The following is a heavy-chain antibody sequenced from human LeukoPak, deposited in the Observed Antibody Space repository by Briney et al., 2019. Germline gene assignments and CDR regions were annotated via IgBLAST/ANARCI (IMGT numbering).Heavy chain of an antibody. Sequence: PGRSLRLSCAASGFTFSSYAMHWVRQAPGKGLEWVAVISYDGSNKYYADSVKGRFTISRDNHKNTLYLQMNSLRAEDTAVYYCARDDCSGGSCYPINAFDIWGQGKMVTVSS. J-gene: IGHJ3*02. CDR3: ARDDCSGGSCYPINAFDI. D-gene: IGHD2-15*01. CDR1: GFTFSSYA. V-gene: IGHV3-30*04. CDR2: ISYDGSNK.